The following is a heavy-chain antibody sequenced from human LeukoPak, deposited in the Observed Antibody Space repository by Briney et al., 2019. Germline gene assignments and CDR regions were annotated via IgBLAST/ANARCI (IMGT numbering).Heavy chain of an antibody. CDR1: GGSINSGNYY. J-gene: IGHJ6*03. Sequence: SETLSLTCTVSGGSINSGNYYWTWIRQPAGKGLEWIGRIYTSGNTNYNPSLKSRVTISADTSKNQYPLKLSSVTAADTAVYYCARDHPTPTAGYMDVWGEGTTVTVSS. CDR2: IYTSGNT. CDR3: ARDHPTPTAGYMDV. D-gene: IGHD2-8*02. V-gene: IGHV4-61*02.